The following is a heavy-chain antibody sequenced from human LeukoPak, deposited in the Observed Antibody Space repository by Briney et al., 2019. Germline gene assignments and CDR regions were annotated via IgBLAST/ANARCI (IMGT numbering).Heavy chain of an antibody. Sequence: GGSLRLSCAASGFTFSNYGMHWVRQAPGKGLEWVALMCHDGSNNYYADSVKGRFTISRDNSKNTLYLQMNSLRAEDTAVYYCAKGGDCSGGSCYFGDFDYWGQGTLVTSST. V-gene: IGHV3-30*02. D-gene: IGHD2-15*01. J-gene: IGHJ4*02. CDR3: AKGGDCSGGSCYFGDFDY. CDR1: GFTFSNYG. CDR2: MCHDGSNN.